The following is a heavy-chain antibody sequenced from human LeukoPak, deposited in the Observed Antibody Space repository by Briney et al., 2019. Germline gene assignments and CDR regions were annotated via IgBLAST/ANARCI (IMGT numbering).Heavy chain of an antibody. CDR1: GGTFSSYT. D-gene: IGHD4-17*01. Sequence: SVKVSCKASGGTFSSYTISWVRQAPGQGLEWMGRIIPILGIANYAQKFQGRVTITADKSTSTAYMELSSLRSEDTAVYYCARIHDYGDYLDYWGQGTLVTVSS. V-gene: IGHV1-69*02. CDR2: IIPILGIA. J-gene: IGHJ4*02. CDR3: ARIHDYGDYLDY.